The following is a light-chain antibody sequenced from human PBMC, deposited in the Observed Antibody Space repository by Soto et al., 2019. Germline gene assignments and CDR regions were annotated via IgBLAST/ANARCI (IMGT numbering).Light chain of an antibody. V-gene: IGKV3-11*01. CDR3: QLRSDWPAWT. CDR1: QSVSSS. J-gene: IGKJ1*01. CDR2: DAS. Sequence: EIVLTQSPATLSLSPGERATLSCRASQSVSSSLAWYQQKPGLPPRLLIYDASNRAAGIPARFSGSGSGTDFTLTISSLEPEDFAVYYCQLRSDWPAWTFGQGTKVEIK.